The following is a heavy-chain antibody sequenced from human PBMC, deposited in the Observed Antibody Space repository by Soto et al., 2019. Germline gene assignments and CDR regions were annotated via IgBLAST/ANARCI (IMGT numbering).Heavy chain of an antibody. CDR3: AREYGPRDNDYGDYGYGYFDL. CDR2: IWYDGSNK. J-gene: IGHJ2*01. Sequence: GGSLRLSCAASGFTFSSYGMHWVRQAPGKGLEWVAVIWYDGSNKYYADSVKGRFTISRDNSKNTLYLQMNSLRAEDTAVYYCAREYGPRDNDYGDYGYGYFDLWGRGTLVTVSS. D-gene: IGHD4-17*01. CDR1: GFTFSSYG. V-gene: IGHV3-33*01.